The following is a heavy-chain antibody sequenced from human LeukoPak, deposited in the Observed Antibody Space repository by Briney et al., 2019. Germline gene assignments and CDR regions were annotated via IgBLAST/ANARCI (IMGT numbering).Heavy chain of an antibody. CDR1: GYTFTYRY. CDR3: VRVNPDSSEGDDFDY. J-gene: IGHJ4*02. D-gene: IGHD3-16*01. V-gene: IGHV7-4-1*02. Sequence: GSSVKDSCKASGYTFTYRYLHWVRQAPGQALEWMGWINTNTGNPTYAQGFTGRFVFSLDTSVSTAYLQISGLKAEDTAVYYFVRVNPDSSEGDDFDYWGQGPLVTVSS. CDR2: INTNTGNP.